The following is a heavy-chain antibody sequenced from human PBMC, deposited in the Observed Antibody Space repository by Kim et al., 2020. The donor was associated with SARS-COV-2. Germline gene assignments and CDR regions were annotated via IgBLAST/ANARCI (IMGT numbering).Heavy chain of an antibody. CDR2: IKQDGSEK. V-gene: IGHV3-7*03. J-gene: IGHJ6*02. Sequence: GGSLRLSCAASGFTFSSYWMSWVRQAPGKGLEWVANIKQDGSEKYYVDSVKGRFTISRDNAKNSLYLQMNSLRAEDTAVYYCARDEVGYSSSWSQAYYYYYGMDVWGQGTTVTVSS. CDR1: GFTFSSYW. CDR3: ARDEVGYSSSWSQAYYYYYGMDV. D-gene: IGHD6-13*01.